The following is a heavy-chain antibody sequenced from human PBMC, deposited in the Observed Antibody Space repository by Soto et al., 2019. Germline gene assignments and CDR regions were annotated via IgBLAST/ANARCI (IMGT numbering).Heavy chain of an antibody. CDR1: GFIFTDYA. V-gene: IGHV3-23*01. Sequence: GGSLRLPCAASGFIFTDYAISWVRQAPGKGVEWVSTISGSGGSTYYTDSVKGRFTISRDNSKNTLYLQMNGLRAEDTAVYYCASGWDLYFSYWGQGTLVTVSS. CDR3: ASGWDLYFSY. D-gene: IGHD1-26*01. J-gene: IGHJ4*02. CDR2: ISGSGGST.